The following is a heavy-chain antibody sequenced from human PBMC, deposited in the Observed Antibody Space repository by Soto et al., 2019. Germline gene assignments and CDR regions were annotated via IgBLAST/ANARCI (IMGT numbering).Heavy chain of an antibody. Sequence: GGSLRLSCAASGFTFSSYAMHWVRQAPGKGLEWVAVISYDGSNKYYADSVKGRFTISRDNSKNTLYLQMNSLRAEDTAVYYCARFLYYDSSGFLYWGQGTLVTVSS. D-gene: IGHD3-22*01. CDR1: GFTFSSYA. CDR2: ISYDGSNK. CDR3: ARFLYYDSSGFLY. J-gene: IGHJ4*02. V-gene: IGHV3-30-3*01.